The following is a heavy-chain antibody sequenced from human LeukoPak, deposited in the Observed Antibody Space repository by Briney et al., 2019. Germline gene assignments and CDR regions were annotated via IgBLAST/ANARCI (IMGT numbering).Heavy chain of an antibody. D-gene: IGHD3-9*01. Sequence: GGTLRLSCAASGFTFSSYGMSWVRQAPGKGLEWVSAISGSGGSTYYADSVKGRFTISRDNSKNTLYLQMNSLRAEDTAVYFCARADTSDILTGYSDCWGQGTLVTVSS. CDR2: ISGSGGST. J-gene: IGHJ4*02. CDR1: GFTFSSYG. CDR3: ARADTSDILTGYSDC. V-gene: IGHV3-23*01.